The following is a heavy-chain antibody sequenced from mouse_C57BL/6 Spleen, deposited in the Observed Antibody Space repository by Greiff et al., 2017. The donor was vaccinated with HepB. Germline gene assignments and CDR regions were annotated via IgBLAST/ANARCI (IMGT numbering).Heavy chain of an antibody. J-gene: IGHJ3*01. V-gene: IGHV1-82*01. Sequence: VHLVESGPELVKPGASVKISCKASGYAFSSSWMNWVKQRPGKGLEWIGRIYPGDGDTNYNGKFKGKATLTADKSSSTAYMQLSSLTSEDSAVYFCAVPYYGSAGFAYWGQGTLVTVSA. CDR3: AVPYYGSAGFAY. CDR2: IYPGDGDT. D-gene: IGHD1-1*01. CDR1: GYAFSSSW.